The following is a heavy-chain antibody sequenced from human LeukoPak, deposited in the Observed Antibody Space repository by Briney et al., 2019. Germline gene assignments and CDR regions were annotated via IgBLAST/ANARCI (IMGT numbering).Heavy chain of an antibody. Sequence: SETLSLTCTVSGGSISSSSYYWGWIRQPPVKGLEWIGSIYYSGSTYYNPSLKSRVTISVDTSKNQFSLKLSSVTAADTAVYYCARNNEAETNFDYWGQGTLVTVSS. CDR1: GGSISSSSYY. CDR2: IYYSGST. J-gene: IGHJ4*02. CDR3: ARNNEAETNFDY. D-gene: IGHD2-8*01. V-gene: IGHV4-39*07.